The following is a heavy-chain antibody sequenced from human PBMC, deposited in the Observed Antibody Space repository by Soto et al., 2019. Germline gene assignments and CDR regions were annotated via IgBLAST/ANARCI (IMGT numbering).Heavy chain of an antibody. CDR1: GYTFTNYY. V-gene: IGHV1-46*01. CDR2: MRPSGGRT. D-gene: IGHD5-18*01. Sequence: QVHLVQSGAEVKKPGASVKVSCKASGYTFTNYYIHWVRQAPGQGLEWLGIMRPSGGRTEYAQRFQGRVTMTRDTSTSTVYMELTSLTSEDTSVYYCAREPNESYYFDYLGQGTLVTVSS. J-gene: IGHJ4*02. CDR3: AREPNESYYFDY.